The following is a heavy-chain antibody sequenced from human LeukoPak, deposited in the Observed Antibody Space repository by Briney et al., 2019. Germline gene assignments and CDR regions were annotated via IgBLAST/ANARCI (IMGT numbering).Heavy chain of an antibody. CDR1: GFTFSSYW. D-gene: IGHD6-19*01. V-gene: IGHV3-7*01. J-gene: IGHJ4*02. CDR3: AREGDSSGWYDVDY. Sequence: GGSLRLSCAASGFTFSSYWMSWVRQAPGKGLEWVANIKQDGSEKYYVDSVKGRFTISRDNAKNSLYLQMNSLRAEDTAVYYCAREGDSSGWYDVDYWGQGTLVTVSS. CDR2: IKQDGSEK.